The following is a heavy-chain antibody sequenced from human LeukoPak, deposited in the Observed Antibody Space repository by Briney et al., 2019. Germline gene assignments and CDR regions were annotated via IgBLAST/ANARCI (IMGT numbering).Heavy chain of an antibody. CDR3: ARMSGSSTSAGAFDI. J-gene: IGHJ3*02. D-gene: IGHD2-2*01. V-gene: IGHV1-69*04. CDR1: GYTFTSYG. Sequence: SVKVSCKASGYTFTSYGISWVRRAPGQGLEWMGRIIPILGIANYAQKFQGRVTITADKSTSTAYMELSSLRSEDTAVYYCARMSGSSTSAGAFDIWGQGTMVTVSS. CDR2: IIPILGIA.